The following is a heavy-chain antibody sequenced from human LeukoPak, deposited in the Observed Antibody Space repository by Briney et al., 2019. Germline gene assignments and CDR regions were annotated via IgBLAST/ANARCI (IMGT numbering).Heavy chain of an antibody. Sequence: GRSLRLSCAASGFTFSSYAMHWVRQAPGKGLEWVAVISYDGSNKYYADSVKGRFTISRDNSKNTLYLQMNSLRAEDTAVYYCARDRITIFGVVIKRPIDYWGQGTLVTVSS. CDR1: GFTFSSYA. CDR2: ISYDGSNK. J-gene: IGHJ4*02. V-gene: IGHV3-30-3*01. D-gene: IGHD3-3*01. CDR3: ARDRITIFGVVIKRPIDY.